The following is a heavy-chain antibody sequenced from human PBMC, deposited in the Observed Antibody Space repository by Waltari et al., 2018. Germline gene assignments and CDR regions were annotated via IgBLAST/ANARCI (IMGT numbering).Heavy chain of an antibody. D-gene: IGHD2-2*01. CDR3: AAGVIVVVPAAISGFDY. Sequence: QVQLVQSGAEVKKPGASVKVSCKVSGYTLPELSMHWVRQAPGKGLEWMGGFDPEDGETIYAQKFQGRVTMTEDTSTDTAYMELSSLRSEDTAVYYCAAGVIVVVPAAISGFDYWGQGTLVTVSS. V-gene: IGHV1-24*01. CDR1: GYTLPELS. CDR2: FDPEDGET. J-gene: IGHJ4*02.